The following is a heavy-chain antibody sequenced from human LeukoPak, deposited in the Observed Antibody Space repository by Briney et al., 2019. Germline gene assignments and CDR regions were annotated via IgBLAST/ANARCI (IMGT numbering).Heavy chain of an antibody. V-gene: IGHV3-53*01. Sequence: PGGSLRLSCATSGFTVGSTYISWVRQAPGKGLEWVSVIYSGGSTKYADSVKARFTISRDTSKNTVYLQMNNLRAEDTAVYYCARATLDNWGQGTLVTVSS. J-gene: IGHJ4*02. CDR1: GFTVGSTY. CDR3: ARATLDN. CDR2: IYSGGST.